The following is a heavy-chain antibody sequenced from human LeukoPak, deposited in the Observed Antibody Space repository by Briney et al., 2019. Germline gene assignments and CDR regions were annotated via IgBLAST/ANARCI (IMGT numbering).Heavy chain of an antibody. CDR2: IYTSGST. D-gene: IGHD3-10*01. CDR3: GRDEFERDD. V-gene: IGHV4-4*07. J-gene: IGHJ4*02. CDR1: GGSISSYY. Sequence: SETLSLTCTVSGGSISSYYWSWIRQPAGGGLEWIGRIYTSGSTNYNPSLMNRVTMSVVTSTNHFSLKLRSFAAAATAGFYFGRDEFERDDWGQETLVTV.